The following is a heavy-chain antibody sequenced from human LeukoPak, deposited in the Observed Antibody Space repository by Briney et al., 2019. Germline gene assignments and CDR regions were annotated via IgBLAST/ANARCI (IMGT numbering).Heavy chain of an antibody. J-gene: IGHJ3*02. CDR2: INPNSGDT. Sequence: GASVKVSCMASGYTFTGYYMHWVRQAPGQGLEWVGWINPNSGDTNYAQKLQGRVTMTRDTSISTAYMELSRLRSDDTAVYCCARGPLAYYYDSRTAFDIWRQGTMVTVSS. V-gene: IGHV1-2*02. CDR1: GYTFTGYY. D-gene: IGHD3-22*01. CDR3: ARGPLAYYYDSRTAFDI.